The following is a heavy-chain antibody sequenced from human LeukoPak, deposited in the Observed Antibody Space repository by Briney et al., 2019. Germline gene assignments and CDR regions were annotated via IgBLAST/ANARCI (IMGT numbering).Heavy chain of an antibody. J-gene: IGHJ6*02. CDR3: ARVSSSGYHHRVYYYYGMDV. Sequence: PSQTLSLTCTVSGGSISSGDYYWSWIRQPPGKGLEWIGYIYYSGSTYYNPSLKSRVTISVVTSKNQFSLKLSSVTAADTAVYYCARVSSSGYHHRVYYYYGMDVWGQGTTVTVSS. V-gene: IGHV4-30-4*01. CDR1: GGSISSGDYY. D-gene: IGHD3-22*01. CDR2: IYYSGST.